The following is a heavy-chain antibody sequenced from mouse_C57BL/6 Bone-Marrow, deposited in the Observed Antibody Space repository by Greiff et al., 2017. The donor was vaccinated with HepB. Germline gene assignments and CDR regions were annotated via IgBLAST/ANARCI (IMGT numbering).Heavy chain of an antibody. CDR2: ISSGGSYT. D-gene: IGHD1-1*01. CDR3: ARPYSY. J-gene: IGHJ3*01. Sequence: EVQVVESGGDLVKPGGSLKLSCAASGFTFSSYGMSWVRQTPDKRLEWVATISSGGSYTYYPDSVKGRFTISRDNAKNTLYLHMSSLKSEDTAMYYCARPYSYWGQGTLVTVSA. CDR1: GFTFSSYG. V-gene: IGHV5-6*01.